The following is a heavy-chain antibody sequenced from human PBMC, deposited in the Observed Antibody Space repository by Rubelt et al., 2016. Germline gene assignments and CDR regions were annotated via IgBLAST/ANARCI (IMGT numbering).Heavy chain of an antibody. CDR1: GGSISSSSYY. CDR3: ARTSGYNYDEAFDI. Sequence: QLQLQESGPGLVKPSETLSLTCTVSGGSISSSSYYWGCIRQPPGKGLEWIGYVHYSGSTDYNPSLKSRVTISVDTSKKQFSLKVRSVTAADTAVYYCARTSGYNYDEAFDIWGQGTMVTVSS. V-gene: IGHV4-61*05. J-gene: IGHJ3*02. CDR2: VHYSGST. D-gene: IGHD5-12*01.